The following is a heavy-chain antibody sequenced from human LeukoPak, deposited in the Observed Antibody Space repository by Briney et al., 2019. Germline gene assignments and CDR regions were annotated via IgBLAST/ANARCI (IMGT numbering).Heavy chain of an antibody. CDR2: IYSGGST. CDR3: ARDRVYPGYSSSFDY. CDR1: EFTVSNNY. Sequence: QTGGSLRLSCAASEFTVSNNYMSWVRQAPGKGLEWVSLIYSGGSTYYADSVKGRFTISRENSKNTLYLQMNSLRAEDTAVYYCARDRVYPGYSSSFDYWGQGTLVTVSS. J-gene: IGHJ4*02. V-gene: IGHV3-66*01. D-gene: IGHD6-13*01.